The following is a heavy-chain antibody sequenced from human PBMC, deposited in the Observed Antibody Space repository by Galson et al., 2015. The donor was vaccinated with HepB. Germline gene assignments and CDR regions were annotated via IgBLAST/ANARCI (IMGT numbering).Heavy chain of an antibody. CDR1: GFTFRTYG. CDR2: IWYDGSNK. D-gene: IGHD3-16*01. CDR3: VRGEKTLVGLTVVGPFDN. Sequence: SLRLSCAASGFTFRTYGMHWVRQAPGKGLEWVALIWYDGSNKYYVDSVKGRFTISRDNSRDTLYLQMNSLRVDDTAIYYCVRGEKTLVGLTVVGPFDNWGQGALVTVSS. J-gene: IGHJ4*02. V-gene: IGHV3-33*01.